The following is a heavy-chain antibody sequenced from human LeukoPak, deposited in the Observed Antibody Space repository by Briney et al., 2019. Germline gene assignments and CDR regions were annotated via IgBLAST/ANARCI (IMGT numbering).Heavy chain of an antibody. J-gene: IGHJ5*02. CDR1: GGSFSGYY. CDR2: INHSGST. V-gene: IGHV4-34*01. CDR3: ARDLGTYTNWFDP. Sequence: SETLSLTCAVYGGSFSGYYWSWIRQPPGKGLEWIGEINHSGSTYYNPSLKSRVTISVDTSKNQFSLKLSSVTAADTAVYYCARDLGTYTNWFDPWGQGTLVTVSS. D-gene: IGHD3-16*01.